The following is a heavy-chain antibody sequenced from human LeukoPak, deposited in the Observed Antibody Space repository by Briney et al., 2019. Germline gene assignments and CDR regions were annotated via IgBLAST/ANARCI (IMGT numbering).Heavy chain of an antibody. Sequence: PGGSLRLSCAASGFTLSYHGMHWVRQAPGKGLEWVAFIENDESDKYYADSVKGRFTISRDNAKNSLYLQMNSLKDEDTAVYYCARLAGLAFDYWGQGTLVTVSS. J-gene: IGHJ4*02. V-gene: IGHV3-33*01. CDR1: GFTLSYHG. D-gene: IGHD2-21*01. CDR3: ARLAGLAFDY. CDR2: IENDESDK.